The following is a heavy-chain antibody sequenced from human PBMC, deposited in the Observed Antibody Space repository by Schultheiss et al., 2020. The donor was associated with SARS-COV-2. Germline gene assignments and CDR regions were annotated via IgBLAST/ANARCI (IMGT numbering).Heavy chain of an antibody. Sequence: GESLKISCAASGFTFSSHWMHWVRQAPGKGLVWVSRINSDGSRKNYADSVKGRFTISRDNAKNTLYLQMNSLRAEDTAVYYCARDGGLVDYYDSSGYLIWGQGTMVTVSS. CDR3: ARDGGLVDYYDSSGYLI. CDR2: INSDGSRK. D-gene: IGHD3-22*01. J-gene: IGHJ3*02. V-gene: IGHV3-74*01. CDR1: GFTFSSHW.